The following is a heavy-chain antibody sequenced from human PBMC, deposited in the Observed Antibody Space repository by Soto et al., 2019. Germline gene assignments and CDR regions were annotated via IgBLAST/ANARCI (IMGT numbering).Heavy chain of an antibody. CDR1: EFTFSSYS. Sequence: GRPLILSCAASEFTFSSYSRSWVRKAPGKGLEWVSYISSSSSTIKYADSVKGRFTISRDNARNSLYLQMNSLRDEDTAVYYCARGPFGGTYVFDYWGPGTLVTVSS. V-gene: IGHV3-48*02. CDR2: ISSSSSTI. J-gene: IGHJ4*02. CDR3: ARGPFGGTYVFDY. D-gene: IGHD1-26*01.